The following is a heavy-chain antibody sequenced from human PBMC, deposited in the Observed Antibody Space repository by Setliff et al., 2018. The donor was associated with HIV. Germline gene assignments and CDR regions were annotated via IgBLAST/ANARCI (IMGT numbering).Heavy chain of an antibody. J-gene: IGHJ3*02. D-gene: IGHD2-2*01. CDR2: FDPEDGET. V-gene: IGHV1-24*01. Sequence: ASVKVSCKVSGYTLTELSMHWVRQAPGKGLEWMGGFDPEDGETIYAQKFQGRVTMTEDTSTDTAYMELSSLRSEDTAVYYCATDRILGYCSSTGCSNAFDIWGQGTMVTVS. CDR1: GYTLTELS. CDR3: ATDRILGYCSSTGCSNAFDI.